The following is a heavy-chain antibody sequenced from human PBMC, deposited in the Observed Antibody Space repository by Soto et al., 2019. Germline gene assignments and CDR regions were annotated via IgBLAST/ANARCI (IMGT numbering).Heavy chain of an antibody. V-gene: IGHV1-18*01. Sequence: QVHLVQSGAEVKKPGASVKVSCKASGYTFTSYGITWVRKAPGQGVEWMGWISAHNGNTDYAQKLQGIVIVTRDTSTSTAYMELRSIRSGYAAVYYCARERYGDYCGQGALVTVSS. CDR2: ISAHNGNT. D-gene: IGHD1-1*01. CDR1: GYTFTSYG. CDR3: ARERYGDY. J-gene: IGHJ4*02.